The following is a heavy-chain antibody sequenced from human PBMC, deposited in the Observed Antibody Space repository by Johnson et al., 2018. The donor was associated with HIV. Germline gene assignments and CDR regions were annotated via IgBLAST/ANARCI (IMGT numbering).Heavy chain of an antibody. CDR1: GFIFSSYA. CDR3: ARVGADAFDI. Sequence: QVQLVESGGGVVQPGKSLKLSCAASGFIFSSYAMHWVRQAPGKGLEWVAVISYDGNNKYYADSVKGRFTISRDNSKNTLYLQMNSLRAEDTAVYYCARVGADAFDIWGQGTMVTVSS. D-gene: IGHD1-26*01. V-gene: IGHV3-30*03. CDR2: ISYDGNNK. J-gene: IGHJ3*02.